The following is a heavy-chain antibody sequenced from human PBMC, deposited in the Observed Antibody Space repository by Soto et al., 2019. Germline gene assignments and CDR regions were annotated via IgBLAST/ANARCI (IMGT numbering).Heavy chain of an antibody. V-gene: IGHV3-30*18. D-gene: IGHD2-2*01. CDR3: AKDGQDIVVVPAAHETIYYYYGMDV. CDR2: ISYDGSNK. J-gene: IGHJ6*02. Sequence: QVQLVESGGGVVQPGRSLRLSCAASGFTFSSYGMHWVRQAPGKGLEWVAVISYDGSNKYYADSVKGRFTISRDNSKNTLYLQMNSLRAEDTAVYYCAKDGQDIVVVPAAHETIYYYYGMDVWGQGTTVTVSS. CDR1: GFTFSSYG.